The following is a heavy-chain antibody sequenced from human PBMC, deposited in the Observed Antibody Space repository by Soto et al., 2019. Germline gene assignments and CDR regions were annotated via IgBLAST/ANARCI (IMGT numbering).Heavy chain of an antibody. J-gene: IGHJ4*02. D-gene: IGHD2-15*01. V-gene: IGHV3-30*18. CDR2: ISYDGSNK. CDR1: GFTFSSYG. CDR3: AKDRAGYCGGGSCYSIFDY. Sequence: GGSLRLSCAASGFTFSSYGMHWVRQAPGKGLEWVAVISYDGSNKYYADSVKDRFTISRDNSKNTLYLQMNSLRAEDTAVYYCAKDRAGYCGGGSCYSIFDYWGQGTLVTVSS.